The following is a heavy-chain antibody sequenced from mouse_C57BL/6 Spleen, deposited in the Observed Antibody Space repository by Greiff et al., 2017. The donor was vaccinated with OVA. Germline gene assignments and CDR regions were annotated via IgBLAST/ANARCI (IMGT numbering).Heavy chain of an antibody. V-gene: IGHV10-1*01. CDR2: IRSKSNNYAT. Sequence: EVQVVESGGGLVQPKGSLKLSCAASGFSFNTYAMNWVRQAPGKGLEWVACIRSKSNNYATNYAGSVKDRFTISRDDSESMLYLQMNNVKYEDTDYYYSVGANFDVWGKGTTVTVSS. J-gene: IGHJ1*03. CDR3: VGANFDV. CDR1: GFSFNTYA.